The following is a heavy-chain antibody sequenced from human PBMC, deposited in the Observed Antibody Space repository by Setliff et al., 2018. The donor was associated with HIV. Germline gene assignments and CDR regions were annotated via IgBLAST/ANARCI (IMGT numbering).Heavy chain of an antibody. CDR1: GCTFNTYW. CDR3: ARVSTTVTSNFDD. D-gene: IGHD4-17*01. Sequence: GESLKISCKGSGCTFNTYWIGWVRQMPGKGLEWMGIIYPGDSDTRYSPSFQGHVTMSVDKSVYTAYLQWTSLKASDTAMYYCARVSTTVTSNFDDWGQGTLVTVSS. CDR2: IYPGDSDT. V-gene: IGHV5-51*01. J-gene: IGHJ4*02.